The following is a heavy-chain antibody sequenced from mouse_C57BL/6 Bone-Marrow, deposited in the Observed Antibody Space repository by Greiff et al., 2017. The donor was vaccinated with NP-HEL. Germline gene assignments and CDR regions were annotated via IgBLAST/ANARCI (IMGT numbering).Heavy chain of an antibody. CDR1: GFTFTDYY. D-gene: IGHD1-1*01. CDR3: ARLLLRRGWYFDV. J-gene: IGHJ1*03. CDR2: IRNKANGYTT. Sequence: EVQGVESGGGLVQPGGSLSLSCAASGFTFTDYYMSWVRQPPGKALEWLGFIRNKANGYTTEYSASVKGRFTISRDNFQSILYLQMNALRAEDSATYYCARLLLRRGWYFDVWGTGTTVTVSS. V-gene: IGHV7-3*01.